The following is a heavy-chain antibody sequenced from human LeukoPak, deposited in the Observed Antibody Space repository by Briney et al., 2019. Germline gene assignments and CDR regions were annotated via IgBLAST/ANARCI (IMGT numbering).Heavy chain of an antibody. Sequence: PSETLSLTCTVSGGSISSSSYYWGWIRQPPGKGLEWIGSIYYSGSTYYNPSLKSRVTISVDTSKNQFSLKLSSVTAADTAVYYCASRSMQWLAFDYWGQGTLVTVSS. J-gene: IGHJ4*02. D-gene: IGHD6-19*01. CDR1: GGSISSSSYY. CDR2: IYYSGST. CDR3: ASRSMQWLAFDY. V-gene: IGHV4-39*01.